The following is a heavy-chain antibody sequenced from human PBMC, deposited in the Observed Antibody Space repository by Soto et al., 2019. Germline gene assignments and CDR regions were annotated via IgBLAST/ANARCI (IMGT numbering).Heavy chain of an antibody. V-gene: IGHV4-59*01. CDR3: ARRLNLGSFDH. D-gene: IGHD3-10*01. Sequence: SETLSLTCNVSGVSLTGYHWNWIRQPPGKTLEWIGFVYYSGGVSYNPSLKGRASISVDRSKNQFSLRLTSVTAADTAVYYCARRLNLGSFDHWGQGTLVTVSS. CDR2: VYYSGGV. CDR1: GVSLTGYH. J-gene: IGHJ5*02.